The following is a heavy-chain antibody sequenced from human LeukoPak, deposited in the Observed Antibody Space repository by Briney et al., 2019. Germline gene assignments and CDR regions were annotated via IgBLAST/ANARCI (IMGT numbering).Heavy chain of an antibody. CDR2: IQPDGSEK. J-gene: IGHJ4*02. Sequence: PGGSLRLSCAASGFTFNTHWMTWVRQAPGKGLEWVATIQPDGSEKYYSDSVKGRFTISRDNSRDSVYLQMNSLRDDDTSMYYCARDASALYWGRGTLVTVSS. CDR1: GFTFNTHW. V-gene: IGHV3-7*01. CDR3: ARDASALY. D-gene: IGHD6-19*01.